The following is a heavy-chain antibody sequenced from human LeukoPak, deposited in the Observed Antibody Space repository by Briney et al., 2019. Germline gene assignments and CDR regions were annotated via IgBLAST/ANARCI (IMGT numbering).Heavy chain of an antibody. V-gene: IGHV3-66*01. J-gene: IGHJ4*02. CDR2: IYSGGRT. Sequence: PGGSLRLSCAASGFTVSRNYMRWLRQAPGKGLEWVSVIYSGGRTYYADSVKGRFTISRDNSKNTLYLQMNSLRADDTAVYYCARGGITAYYFDYWGQGTLVTVSS. CDR1: GFTVSRNY. D-gene: IGHD3-10*01. CDR3: ARGGITAYYFDY.